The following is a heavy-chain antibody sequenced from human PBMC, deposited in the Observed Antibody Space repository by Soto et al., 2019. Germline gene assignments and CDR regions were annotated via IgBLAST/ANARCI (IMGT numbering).Heavy chain of an antibody. J-gene: IGHJ4*02. V-gene: IGHV3-23*01. CDR1: GFTFSSYT. Sequence: EVQLLESGGGLVQPGGSLRLSCAASGFTFSSYTMPWVRQAPGKGLEWDSLITENGGTTYNTDSVKGRFTISIDNSKTTLYLQMNSLRAEDTAVYYCAKCCKGGHDGTTDYWGQGSLVTVS. CDR3: AKCCKGGHDGTTDY. CDR2: ITENGGTT. D-gene: IGHD1-1*01.